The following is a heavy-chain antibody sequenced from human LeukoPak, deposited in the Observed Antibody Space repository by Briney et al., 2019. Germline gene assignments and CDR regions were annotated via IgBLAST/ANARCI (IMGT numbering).Heavy chain of an antibody. CDR3: ARAGSFWHYVY. Sequence: PGGSLRLSCAASGFTFSSYWMNWARQAPGKGLEWVASINHNGNVNYYVDSVKGRFTISRDNAKNSLYLQMSNLRAEDTAVYFCARAGSFWHYVYWGQGTLVTVSS. D-gene: IGHD1-7*01. V-gene: IGHV3-7*03. CDR1: GFTFSSYW. J-gene: IGHJ4*02. CDR2: INHNGNVN.